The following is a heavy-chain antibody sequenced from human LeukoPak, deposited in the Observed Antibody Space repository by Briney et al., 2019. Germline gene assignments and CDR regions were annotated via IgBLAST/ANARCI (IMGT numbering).Heavy chain of an antibody. CDR3: ARSRDTTNYYGMDV. Sequence: SETLSLTCAVSVDSISSSKWWSWVRQAPGKGLEWIGEIHPGGSTNYNPSLKSRVTMSIDKSKNQFSLKMSSVTAADTAVYYCARSRDTTNYYGMDVWGQGTTVTVSS. CDR2: IHPGGST. V-gene: IGHV4-4*02. CDR1: VDSISSSKW. D-gene: IGHD1-26*01. J-gene: IGHJ6*02.